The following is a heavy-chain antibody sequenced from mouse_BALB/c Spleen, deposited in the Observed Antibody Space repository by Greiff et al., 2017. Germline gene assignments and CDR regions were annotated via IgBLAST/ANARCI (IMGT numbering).Heavy chain of an antibody. D-gene: IGHD1-2*01. J-gene: IGHJ2*01. CDR3: ARDGILYYYFDY. CDR1: GFSLTSYG. V-gene: IGHV2-9*02. CDR2: IWAGGST. Sequence: VQGVESGPGLVAPSQSLSITCTVSGFSLTSYGVHWVRQPPGKGLEWLGVIWAGGSTNYNSALMSRLSISKDNSKSQVFLKMNSLQTDDTAMYYCARDGILYYYFDYWGQGTTLTVSS.